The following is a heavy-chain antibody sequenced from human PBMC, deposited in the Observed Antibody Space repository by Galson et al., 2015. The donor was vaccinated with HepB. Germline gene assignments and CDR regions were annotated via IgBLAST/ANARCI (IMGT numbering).Heavy chain of an antibody. Sequence: SVKVSCKASGYTFTSYAMHWVRQAPGQRLEWMGWINAGNGNTKYSQKSQGRVTITRDTSASTAYMELSSLRSEDTAVYYCASDSGSYSDAFDIWGQGTMATVSS. V-gene: IGHV1-3*01. CDR2: INAGNGNT. CDR1: GYTFTSYA. CDR3: ASDSGSYSDAFDI. D-gene: IGHD1-26*01. J-gene: IGHJ3*02.